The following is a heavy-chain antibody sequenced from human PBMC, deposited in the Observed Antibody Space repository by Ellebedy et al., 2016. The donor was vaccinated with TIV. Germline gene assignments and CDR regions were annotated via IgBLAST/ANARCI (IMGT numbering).Heavy chain of an antibody. CDR2: ISYDGSNK. D-gene: IGHD4-17*01. Sequence: PGGSLRLSCAASGFTFSSYGMHWVRQAPGKGLEWVAVISYDGSNKYYADSVKGRFTISRDNSKNTLYLQMNSLRAEDTAVYYCARDFNRERDRYGYGDYYYGMDVWGQGTTVTVSS. CDR3: ARDFNRERDRYGYGDYYYGMDV. V-gene: IGHV3-30*03. J-gene: IGHJ6*02. CDR1: GFTFSSYG.